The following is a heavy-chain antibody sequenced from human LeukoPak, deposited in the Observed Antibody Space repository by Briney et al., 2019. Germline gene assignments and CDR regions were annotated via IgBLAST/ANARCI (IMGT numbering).Heavy chain of an antibody. CDR3: ARAPHYDPPID. V-gene: IGHV3-53*01. CDR2: IYNGGGST. D-gene: IGHD3-3*01. Sequence: GGSLRLSCAASGFTVSSNYMSWVRQAPGKGLEWVSIIYNGGGSTYYADSVKGRFTISRDNSKNTLYLQVNSLRAEDTAVYYCARAPHYDPPIDWGQGSLVTVSS. J-gene: IGHJ4*02. CDR1: GFTVSSNY.